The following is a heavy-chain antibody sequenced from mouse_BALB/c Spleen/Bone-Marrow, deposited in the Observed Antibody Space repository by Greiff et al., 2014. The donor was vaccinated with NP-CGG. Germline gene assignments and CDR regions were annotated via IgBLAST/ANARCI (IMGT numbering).Heavy chain of an antibody. V-gene: IGHV1S81*02. CDR2: INPSNGGT. CDR1: GYTFSSYY. D-gene: IGHD1-1*01. J-gene: IGHJ1*01. Sequence: QVQLQQSGAELVKPGASVKLSCKASGYTFSSYYMHWVKQRPGQGLEWIGEINPSNGGTKFNEKFKSKATLTVDKSSSTAYMQLSSLTSEDSAVYYCTRSNYGYWYFDVWGAGTTVTVSS. CDR3: TRSNYGYWYFDV.